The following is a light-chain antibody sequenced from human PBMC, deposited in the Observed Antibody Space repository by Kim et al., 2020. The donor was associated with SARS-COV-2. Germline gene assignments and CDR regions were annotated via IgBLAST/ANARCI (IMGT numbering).Light chain of an antibody. CDR3: QVWDDYTVI. Sequence: GNKDVSWYQQRPGQSPVLVIYQNTKRPSGIPDRFSGSNSGNTGTLTISGTQAVDEANYYCQVWDDYTVIFGGGTKLTVL. CDR1: GNKD. V-gene: IGLV3-1*01. J-gene: IGLJ2*01. CDR2: QNT.